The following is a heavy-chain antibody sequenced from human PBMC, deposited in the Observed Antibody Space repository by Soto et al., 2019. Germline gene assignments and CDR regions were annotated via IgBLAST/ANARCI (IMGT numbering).Heavy chain of an antibody. CDR1: GYTFTGYY. D-gene: IGHD3-3*01. Sequence: VASVKVSCKASGYTFTGYYMHWVRQAPGQGLEWMGWINPNSGGTNYAQKFQGWVTMTRDTSISTAYMELSRLRSDDTAVYYCARESRFSTPGEFDYWGQGTLVTVSS. CDR3: ARESRFSTPGEFDY. J-gene: IGHJ4*02. CDR2: INPNSGGT. V-gene: IGHV1-2*04.